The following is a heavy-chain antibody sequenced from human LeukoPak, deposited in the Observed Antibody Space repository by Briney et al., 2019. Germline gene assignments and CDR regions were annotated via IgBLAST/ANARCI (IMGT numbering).Heavy chain of an antibody. CDR1: GGSISSYY. V-gene: IGHV4-59*01. CDR2: IYYSGST. CDR3: ASLDSSGYYPEGLYYYYMDV. Sequence: SETLSLTCTVSGGSISSYYWSWIRQPPGKGLEWTGYIYYSGSTNYNPSLKSRVTISADTSKNQFSLKLSSVTAADTAVYYCASLDSSGYYPEGLYYYYMDVWGKGTTVTVSS. J-gene: IGHJ6*03. D-gene: IGHD3-22*01.